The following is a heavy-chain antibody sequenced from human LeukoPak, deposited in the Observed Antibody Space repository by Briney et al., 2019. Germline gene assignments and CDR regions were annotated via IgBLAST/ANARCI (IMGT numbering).Heavy chain of an antibody. CDR2: FNHSGST. CDR3: ARTNRSDDILTGYSLDYFDY. Sequence: SETLSLTCAVYGGSFSGYYWSWIRQPPGKGLEWIGEFNHSGSTHYNPSLKSRVTISVDTSKNQFSLKLSSVTAADTAVYYCARTNRSDDILTGYSLDYFDYWGQGTLATVSS. V-gene: IGHV4-34*01. CDR1: GGSFSGYY. J-gene: IGHJ4*02. D-gene: IGHD3-9*01.